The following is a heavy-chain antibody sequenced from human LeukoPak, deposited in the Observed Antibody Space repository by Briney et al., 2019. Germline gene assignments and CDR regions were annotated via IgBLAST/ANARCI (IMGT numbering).Heavy chain of an antibody. J-gene: IGHJ6*02. D-gene: IGHD6-6*01. V-gene: IGHV1-3*01. CDR2: INAGNGNT. CDR1: GYTFTSYA. Sequence: GASVTVSCKDSGYTFTSYAMHWVRQAPGQRREWMGWINAGNGNTKYSQKFQGRVTITRDTSASTAYMELSSLRSEDPAVYYCARFGYSSSSGEDYYYGMDVWGQGTTVTVSS. CDR3: ARFGYSSSSGEDYYYGMDV.